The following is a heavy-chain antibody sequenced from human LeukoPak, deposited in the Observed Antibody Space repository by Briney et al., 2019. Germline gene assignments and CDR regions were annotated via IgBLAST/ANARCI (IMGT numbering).Heavy chain of an antibody. V-gene: IGHV3-30-3*01. CDR1: GFTFSSYA. CDR2: ISYDGSNK. Sequence: GGSLRLSCAASGFTFSSYAMHWARQAPGKGLEWVAVISYDGSNKYYADSVKGRFTISRDNSKNTLYLQMNSLRAEDTAVYYCARDAISAVAAAYYFDYWGQGTLIAVSS. J-gene: IGHJ4*02. CDR3: ARDAISAVAAAYYFDY. D-gene: IGHD6-19*01.